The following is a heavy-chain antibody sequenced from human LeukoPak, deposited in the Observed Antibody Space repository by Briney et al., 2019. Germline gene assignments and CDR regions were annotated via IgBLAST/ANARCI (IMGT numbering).Heavy chain of an antibody. D-gene: IGHD3-22*01. CDR1: GFTFSSYG. J-gene: IGHJ4*02. V-gene: IGHV3-30*02. Sequence: GGSLRLSCAASGFTFSSYGMHWVRQAPGKGLEWVAFIRYDGSNKYYADSAKGRFTISRDNSKNTLYLQMNSLRAEDTAVYYCAKRAPYYYDSSGYLAHFDYWGQGTLVTVSS. CDR3: AKRAPYYYDSSGYLAHFDY. CDR2: IRYDGSNK.